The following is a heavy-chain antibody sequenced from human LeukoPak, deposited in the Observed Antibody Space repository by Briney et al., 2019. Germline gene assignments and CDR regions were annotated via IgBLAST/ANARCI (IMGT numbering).Heavy chain of an antibody. V-gene: IGHV3-30*03. D-gene: IGHD3-10*01. CDR1: GFTFGIYW. J-gene: IGHJ5*02. CDR3: ATDSRFGEYNWFDP. CDR2: ISYDGSNK. Sequence: GGSLRLSCAASGFTFGIYWMSWVRQAPGKGLEWVAVISYDGSNKYYADSVKGRFTISRDNSKNTLYLQMNSLRAEDTAVYYCATDSRFGEYNWFDPWGQGTLVTVSS.